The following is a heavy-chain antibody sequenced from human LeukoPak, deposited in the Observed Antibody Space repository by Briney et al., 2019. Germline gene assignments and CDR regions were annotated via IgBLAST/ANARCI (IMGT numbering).Heavy chain of an antibody. CDR3: ARGWLQWGLKDY. D-gene: IGHD5-24*01. Sequence: SETLSLTCTVSGGSISSYYWSWIRQPPGKGLEWIGYIYYSGSTNYNPSLKSRVTISVDTSKNQFSLKLSSVTAADTAVYYCARGWLQWGLKDYWGQGTLVTVSS. CDR1: GGSISSYY. V-gene: IGHV4-59*08. J-gene: IGHJ4*02. CDR2: IYYSGST.